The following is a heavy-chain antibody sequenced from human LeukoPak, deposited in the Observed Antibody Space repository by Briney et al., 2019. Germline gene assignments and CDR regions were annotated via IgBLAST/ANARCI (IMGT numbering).Heavy chain of an antibody. CDR3: ARSSGASDY. Sequence: GESLKISCKGFGYSFSTYWIAWVRQMPGKGLEWMGIIYPRDSDTRYSPSFQGQVTISADKSISTAYLHWSSLKASDTAIYYCARSSGASDYWSQGTLVSVSS. J-gene: IGHJ4*02. CDR1: GYSFSTYW. CDR2: IYPRDSDT. V-gene: IGHV5-51*01. D-gene: IGHD2-15*01.